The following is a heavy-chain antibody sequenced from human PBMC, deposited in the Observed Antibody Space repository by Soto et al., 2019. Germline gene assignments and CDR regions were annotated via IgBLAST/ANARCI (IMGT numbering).Heavy chain of an antibody. CDR1: GFTFSSYA. J-gene: IGHJ6*02. Sequence: VGSLRLSCAASGFTFSSYAMSWVRQAPGKGLEWVSAISGSGGSTYYADSVKGRFTISRDNSKNTLYLQMNSLRAEDTAVYYCAKGGAVNTGYYGMDVCGQGTTVTVSS. CDR3: AKGGAVNTGYYGMDV. D-gene: IGHD1-26*01. V-gene: IGHV3-23*01. CDR2: ISGSGGST.